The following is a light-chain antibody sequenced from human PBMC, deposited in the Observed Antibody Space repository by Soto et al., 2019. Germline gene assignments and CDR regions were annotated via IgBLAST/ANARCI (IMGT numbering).Light chain of an antibody. CDR1: QSVSSSY. CDR2: GAS. J-gene: IGKJ1*01. V-gene: IGKV3-20*01. CDR3: QQYASFLRT. Sequence: EIVLTQSPGTLSMSAGERANLTCRASQSVSSSYLAWYQQKPGQAPRLLIYGASRRATGIPDRFSGSGSGTDFTLTISRLEPEDFAVYYCQQYASFLRTFGQGTNVEIK.